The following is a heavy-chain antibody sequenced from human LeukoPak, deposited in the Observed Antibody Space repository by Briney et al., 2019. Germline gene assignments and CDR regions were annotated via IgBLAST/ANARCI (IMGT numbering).Heavy chain of an antibody. J-gene: IGHJ5*02. V-gene: IGHV1-8*02. D-gene: IGHD6-13*01. CDR2: MNPNNGNT. CDR3: ARDVGITVADSFDP. CDR1: GYTFTSYD. Sequence: GASVKVSCKASGYTFTSYDIIWLRQATGQGLEWMGWMNPNNGNTGYVQKLQGRLTMTRDTSISTAYMELSSLRSEDTAMYYCARDVGITVADSFDPWGQGTLVTVSS.